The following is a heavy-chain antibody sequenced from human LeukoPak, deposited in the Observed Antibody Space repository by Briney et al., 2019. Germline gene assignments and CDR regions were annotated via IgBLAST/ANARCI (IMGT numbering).Heavy chain of an antibody. CDR1: GFTFSSYE. Sequence: GGSLRLSCAASGFTFSSYEMNWVRQAPGKGLEWVSYISSSGSTIYYADSVKGRFTTSRDNAKNSLYLQMNSLRAEDTAVYYCARALGGSSSWYRIYYYYGMDVWGQGTTVTVSS. D-gene: IGHD6-13*01. CDR2: ISSSGSTI. J-gene: IGHJ6*02. CDR3: ARALGGSSSWYRIYYYYGMDV. V-gene: IGHV3-48*03.